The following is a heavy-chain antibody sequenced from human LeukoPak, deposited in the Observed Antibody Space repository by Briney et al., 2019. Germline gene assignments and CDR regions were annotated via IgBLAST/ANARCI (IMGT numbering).Heavy chain of an antibody. D-gene: IGHD1-1*01. J-gene: IGHJ4*03. CDR3: ARGPTISETGYFDY. Sequence: SETLSLTCTVSGGSISSYYWSWIRQPPGQGLEWIGYIYYSGSTNYNPSLKSRVTISVDTSKNQFSLKVTSLTAADTAVYYCARGPTISETGYFDYWGQGTLVTVSS. CDR2: IYYSGST. V-gene: IGHV4-59*12. CDR1: GGSISSYY.